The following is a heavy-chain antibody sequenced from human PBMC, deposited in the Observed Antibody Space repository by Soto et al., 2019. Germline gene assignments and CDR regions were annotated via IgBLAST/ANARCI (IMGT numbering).Heavy chain of an antibody. J-gene: IGHJ6*02. Sequence: SVKVSCKASGGTFSSYAISWVRQAPGQGLEWMGGIIPIFGTANYAQKFQGRVTITADESTSTAYMELSSLRSEDTAVYYCAREEIQLWLRYYYYYGMDVWGQGTTATVSS. V-gene: IGHV1-69*13. CDR1: GGTFSSYA. D-gene: IGHD5-18*01. CDR2: IIPIFGTA. CDR3: AREEIQLWLRYYYYYGMDV.